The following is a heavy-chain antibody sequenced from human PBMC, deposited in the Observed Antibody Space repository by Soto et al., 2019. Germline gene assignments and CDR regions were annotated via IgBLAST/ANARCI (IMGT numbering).Heavy chain of an antibody. J-gene: IGHJ4*02. D-gene: IGHD6-19*01. V-gene: IGHV3-23*01. Sequence: PGGSLRLSCAASGFTFSTYAMSWVRQTPGKGLEWVSTISGNGGNTYYADSVKGRFTISRDNSKNTLYLQMNSLRAEDTAVYYCARGPRGWFGFDYWGQGTLVTVSS. CDR2: ISGNGGNT. CDR3: ARGPRGWFGFDY. CDR1: GFTFSTYA.